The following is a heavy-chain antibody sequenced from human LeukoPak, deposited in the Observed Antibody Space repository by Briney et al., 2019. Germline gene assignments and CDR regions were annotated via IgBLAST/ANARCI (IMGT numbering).Heavy chain of an antibody. CDR1: GFTFSSYG. V-gene: IGHV3-30*02. Sequence: PGGSLRLSCTASGFTFSSYGMHWVRQAPGKGLEWVAFIRYDGSNKYYADSVKGRFTISRDNSKNTLYLQMNSLRAEDTAVYYCAKSRMTTMTHAGMDVWGKGTTVTISS. D-gene: IGHD4-17*01. CDR3: AKSRMTTMTHAGMDV. J-gene: IGHJ6*04. CDR2: IRYDGSNK.